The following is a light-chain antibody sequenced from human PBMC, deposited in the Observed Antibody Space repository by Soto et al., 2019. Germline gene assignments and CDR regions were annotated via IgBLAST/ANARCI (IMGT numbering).Light chain of an antibody. Sequence: IEMTQTPLSLSVTPGQPASISCKSSQSLLHSDGKTYLYWYLQRPGQPPQLLMSEVSDRFSGVPERFSGTGSGTDFTLTISRVEPEDVGLYSCMQTKQLPLTFGPGTKVEVK. CDR3: MQTKQLPLT. V-gene: IGKV2D-29*01. J-gene: IGKJ1*01. CDR1: QSLLHSDGKTY. CDR2: EVS.